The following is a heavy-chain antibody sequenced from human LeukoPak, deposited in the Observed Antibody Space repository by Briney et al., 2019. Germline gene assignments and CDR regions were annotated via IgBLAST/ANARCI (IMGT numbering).Heavy chain of an antibody. V-gene: IGHV3-74*01. CDR1: GFTFSSYW. CDR3: ARVGYSSSWYWAFDY. Sequence: PGGSLRLSCAASGFTFSSYWMHWVRQAPGKGLVWVSRINSDGSSTSYADSVKGRFTISRDNAKNTLYLQMNSLRAEDTAMYFCARVGYSSSWYWAFDYWGQGTLVTVSS. D-gene: IGHD6-13*01. J-gene: IGHJ4*02. CDR2: INSDGSST.